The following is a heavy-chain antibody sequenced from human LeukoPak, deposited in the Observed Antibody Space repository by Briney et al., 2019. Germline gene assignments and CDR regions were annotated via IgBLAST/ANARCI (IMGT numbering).Heavy chain of an antibody. CDR3: ARRGGSGWFPPDY. CDR2: IYPGDSDT. V-gene: IGHV5-51*03. Sequence: KPGESLNISCKRSGYSFTSYWIGWVRQMPGRGREWLGIIYPGDSDTRYSPSFQGQVTISADKSISTAYLQWSSLKASDTAMYYCARRGGSGWFPPDYWGQGTLVTVSS. D-gene: IGHD6-19*01. J-gene: IGHJ4*02. CDR1: GYSFTSYW.